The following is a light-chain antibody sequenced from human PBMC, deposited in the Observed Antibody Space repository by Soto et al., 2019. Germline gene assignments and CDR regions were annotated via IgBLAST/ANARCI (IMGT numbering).Light chain of an antibody. Sequence: EIVLTQSPGTLSLSPGERATLCCRASQSVSSSYLAWYQQKPGQAPRPLIYGASSRAIGIPDRFSGSGSGTDFTLTIGRLEPEDFAVYYCQQYGSSPWTFGQGTKVEIK. CDR2: GAS. V-gene: IGKV3-20*01. CDR1: QSVSSSY. CDR3: QQYGSSPWT. J-gene: IGKJ1*01.